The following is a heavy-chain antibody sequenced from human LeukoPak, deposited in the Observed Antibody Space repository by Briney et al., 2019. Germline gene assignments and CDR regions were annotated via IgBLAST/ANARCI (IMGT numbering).Heavy chain of an antibody. V-gene: IGHV3-23*01. D-gene: IGHD3-9*01. CDR3: AKFYDILTAYFDF. CDR1: GFTFSSYA. CDR2: ISGGGGST. J-gene: IGHJ4*02. Sequence: GGSLRLSCAASGFTFSSYAMSWVRQSPGKGLEWVSAISGGGGSTYYAYYTDSVRGRFTISRDNSKNTLYLQMNSLRAEDTAVYYCAKFYDILTAYFDFWGQGTLVTVSS.